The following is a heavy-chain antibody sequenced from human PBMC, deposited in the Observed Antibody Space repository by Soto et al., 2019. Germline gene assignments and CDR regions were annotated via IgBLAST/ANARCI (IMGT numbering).Heavy chain of an antibody. CDR2: IYNDGTT. Sequence: EVQLVVSGGGLIQPGGSLRLSCAASGLSVRNNYMSWVRQAPGMGLEWVSVIYNDGTTYYADSVKGRFTISRDTSKNTLSLQMDSLRAEDTAVYYCVRPLPSGRNYGMDVWGQGTTVTVSS. D-gene: IGHD3-10*01. V-gene: IGHV3-53*01. CDR3: VRPLPSGRNYGMDV. CDR1: GLSVRNNY. J-gene: IGHJ6*02.